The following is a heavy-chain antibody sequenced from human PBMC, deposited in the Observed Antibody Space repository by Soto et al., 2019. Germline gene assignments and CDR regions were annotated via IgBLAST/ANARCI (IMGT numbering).Heavy chain of an antibody. D-gene: IGHD3-3*01. V-gene: IGHV1-69*13. CDR1: GGTFSSYA. CDR2: IIPIFGTA. CDR3: ARDRGKTKYDFWSGYAYYFDY. Sequence: SVKVSCKASGGTFSSYAISWVRQAPGQGLEWMGGIIPIFGTANYAQKFQGRVTITADESTSTAYMELSSLRSEDTAVYYCARDRGKTKYDFWSGYAYYFDYWGQGTLVTVSS. J-gene: IGHJ4*02.